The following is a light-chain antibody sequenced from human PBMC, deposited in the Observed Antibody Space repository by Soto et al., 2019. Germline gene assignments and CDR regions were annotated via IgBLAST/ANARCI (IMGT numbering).Light chain of an antibody. CDR1: QSVSSSY. Sequence: EIVLTQSPGALSLSPGERATLSCGASQSVSSSYLAWYQQKPGQAPRLLIYGASTRATGIPDRFSGSGSGTDFTLTISRLVPEDFAVYYCQQYYSSPRTFGQGTKVEIK. J-gene: IGKJ1*01. V-gene: IGKV3-20*01. CDR2: GAS. CDR3: QQYYSSPRT.